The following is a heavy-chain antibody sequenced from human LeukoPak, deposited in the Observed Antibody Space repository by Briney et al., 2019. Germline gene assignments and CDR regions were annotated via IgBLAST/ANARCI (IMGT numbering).Heavy chain of an antibody. V-gene: IGHV4-39*07. J-gene: IGHJ4*02. CDR2: IYYSGST. CDR3: ARILISYDSSGYYYENYFDY. CDR1: GGSISSSSYY. D-gene: IGHD3-22*01. Sequence: SETLSLTCTVSGGSISSSSYYWGWIRQPPGKGLEWIGSIYYSGSTYYNPSLKSRVTISVDTSKNQFSLKLSSVTAADTAVYYCARILISYDSSGYYYENYFDYWGQGTLVTVSS.